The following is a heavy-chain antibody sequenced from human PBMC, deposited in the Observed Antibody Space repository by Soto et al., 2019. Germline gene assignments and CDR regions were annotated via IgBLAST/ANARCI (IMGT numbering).Heavy chain of an antibody. CDR3: ARVSDYYDSSGYYQNAAFDY. CDR1: GFTFSSYA. CDR2: ISYDGSNK. Sequence: GGSLRLSCAASGFTFSSYAMHWVRQAPGKGLEWVAVISYDGSNKYYADSVKGRFTISRDNSKNTLYLQMNSLRAEDTAVYYCARVSDYYDSSGYYQNAAFDYWGQGTLVTVSS. D-gene: IGHD3-22*01. J-gene: IGHJ4*02. V-gene: IGHV3-30-3*01.